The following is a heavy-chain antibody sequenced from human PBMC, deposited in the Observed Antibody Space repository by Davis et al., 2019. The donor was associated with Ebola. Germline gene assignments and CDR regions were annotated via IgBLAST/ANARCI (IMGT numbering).Heavy chain of an antibody. CDR2: IDHSGTT. J-gene: IGHJ4*02. V-gene: IGHV4-34*01. CDR3: ARGTAVVRGIIPCFDY. CDR1: GGSFTAYH. Sequence: GSLRLSCAVSGGSFTAYHWNWIRQAPGKGLEWIGEIDHSGTTNYNPSLKSRVAISVNTSNNVFSLKLTSVTAADTAVYYCARGTAVVRGIIPCFDYWGQGALVTVSS. D-gene: IGHD3-10*01.